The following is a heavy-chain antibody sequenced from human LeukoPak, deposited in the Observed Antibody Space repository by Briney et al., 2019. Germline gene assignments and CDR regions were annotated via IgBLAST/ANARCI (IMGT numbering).Heavy chain of an antibody. CDR1: GVSIRKDGYC. Sequence: PSETLSLTCTVSGVSIRKDGYCWSWIRQHPGKGLEWIGYICYSGSTSYNPSLKSRVTISLDTSKTQFSLKLTSVTAADTAVCYCARDYCSNTSCYFFDSWGQGILVTVSS. CDR3: ARDYCSNTSCYFFDS. CDR2: ICYSGST. D-gene: IGHD2-2*01. J-gene: IGHJ4*02. V-gene: IGHV4-31*03.